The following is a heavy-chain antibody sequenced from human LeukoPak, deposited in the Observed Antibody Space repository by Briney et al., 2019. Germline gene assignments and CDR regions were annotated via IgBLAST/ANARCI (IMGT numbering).Heavy chain of an antibody. CDR2: ISYDGSNK. J-gene: IGHJ4*02. Sequence: GRSLRLSCAASGFTFSSYGMHWVRRAPGKGLEWVAVISYDGSNKYYADSVKGRFTISRDNSKNTLYLQMNGLRAEDTAVYYCAKPTRSSRNVDPFFDYWGQGTLVTVSS. V-gene: IGHV3-30*18. CDR3: AKPTRSSRNVDPFFDY. CDR1: GFTFSSYG. D-gene: IGHD2-2*01.